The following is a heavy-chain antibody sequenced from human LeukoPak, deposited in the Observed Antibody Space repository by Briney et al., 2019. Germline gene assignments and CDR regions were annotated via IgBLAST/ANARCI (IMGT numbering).Heavy chain of an antibody. CDR1: GFTFRTYV. D-gene: IGHD4-17*01. Sequence: GGSLRLSCAASGFTFRTYVMHWVRQAPGKGLEWVALISDDGTKKYYGESVKGRFTISRDNSMHTVHLQMNSLRVEDTAVYYCARGLYGDYGYYFDSWGQGTQVTVSS. J-gene: IGHJ4*02. CDR2: ISDDGTKK. V-gene: IGHV3-30*04. CDR3: ARGLYGDYGYYFDS.